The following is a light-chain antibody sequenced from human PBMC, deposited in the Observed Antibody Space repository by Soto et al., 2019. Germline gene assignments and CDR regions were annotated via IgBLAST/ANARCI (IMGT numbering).Light chain of an antibody. J-gene: IGKJ1*01. CDR2: GAS. Sequence: DIQMTPSPSSLSASVGDRVTITCRASQTISTFLNWYQQRPGKAPRLLLYGASTLQTGVQSRSHGSGSATAFTLTIGSLQREGVATYPCLQGFSTPWTFGPGTKVDIK. CDR3: LQGFSTPWT. CDR1: QTISTF. V-gene: IGKV1-39*01.